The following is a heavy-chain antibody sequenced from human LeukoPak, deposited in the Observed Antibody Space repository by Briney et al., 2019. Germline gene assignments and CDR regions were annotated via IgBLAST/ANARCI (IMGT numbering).Heavy chain of an antibody. Sequence: ASVKVSCKASGYTFTSYDINWVRQATGQGLEWMGIINPSGGSTSYAQKFQGRVTMTRDTSTSTVYMELSSLRSEDTAVYYCAKDRDVVVTAIRWDFDYWGQGTLVTVSS. V-gene: IGHV1-46*01. J-gene: IGHJ4*02. CDR1: GYTFTSYD. CDR2: INPSGGST. D-gene: IGHD2-21*02. CDR3: AKDRDVVVTAIRWDFDY.